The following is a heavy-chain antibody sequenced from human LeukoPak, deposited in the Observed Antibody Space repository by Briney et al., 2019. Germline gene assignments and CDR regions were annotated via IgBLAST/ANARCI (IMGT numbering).Heavy chain of an antibody. V-gene: IGHV1-2*02. J-gene: IGHJ4*02. CDR2: INPNSGGT. D-gene: IGHD3-9*01. CDR3: ARSPDILTGENFDY. CDR1: GFTFTGYY. Sequence: ASVKVSCKASGFTFTGYYMHWVRQAPGQGLEWMGWINPNSGGTNYAQKFYARVTMTRDTSISTAYMELSRLRSDDTAVFYCARSPDILTGENFDYWGQGTLVTVSS.